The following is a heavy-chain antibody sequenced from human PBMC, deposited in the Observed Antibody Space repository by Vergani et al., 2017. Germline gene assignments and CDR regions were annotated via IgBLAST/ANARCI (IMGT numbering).Heavy chain of an antibody. CDR1: GGTFSSYA. CDR2: IIPIFGTA. V-gene: IGHV1-69*01. D-gene: IGHD3-10*01. Sequence: QVQLVQSGAEVKKPGSSVKVSCKASGGTFSSYAISWVRQAPGQGLEWMGGIIPIFGTANYAQKFQGRVTITADESTSTAYMELSSLRSEDTAVYYWASPGGDDIPPVRDYYYYGMDVWGQGTTVTVSS. CDR3: ASPGGDDIPPVRDYYYYGMDV. J-gene: IGHJ6*02.